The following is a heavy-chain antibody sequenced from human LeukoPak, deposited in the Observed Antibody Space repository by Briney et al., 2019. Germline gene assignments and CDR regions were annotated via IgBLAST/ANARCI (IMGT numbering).Heavy chain of an antibody. CDR3: ARGETGEFDY. Sequence: GRSLRLSCAASGFTFSSYGMHWVRQAPGKGLEWVSSISSSSSYIYYADSVKGRFTISRDNAKNSLYLQMNSLRAEDTAVYYCARGETGEFDYWGQGTLVTVSS. CDR2: ISSSSSYI. V-gene: IGHV3-21*01. J-gene: IGHJ4*02. D-gene: IGHD7-27*01. CDR1: GFTFSSYG.